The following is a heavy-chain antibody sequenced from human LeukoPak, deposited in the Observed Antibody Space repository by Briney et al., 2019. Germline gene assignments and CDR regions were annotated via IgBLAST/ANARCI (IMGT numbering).Heavy chain of an antibody. V-gene: IGHV3-66*01. CDR3: ARVSYYYDSSGSLGYYFDY. CDR2: IYSGGRT. D-gene: IGHD3-22*01. J-gene: IGHJ4*02. Sequence: GGSLRLSCAASGFTVSSNYVSWVRQAPGKGLEWVSVIYSGGRTYYADSVNRRFTCFRDNSKNTLSLQMNTLRAEDTALYYCARVSYYYDSSGSLGYYFDYWGQGTLLRVSS. CDR1: GFTVSSNY.